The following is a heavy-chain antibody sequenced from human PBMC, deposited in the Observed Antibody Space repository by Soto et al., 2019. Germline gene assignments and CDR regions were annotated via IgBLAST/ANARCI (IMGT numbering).Heavy chain of an antibody. Sequence: PGGSLRVSCAASGCTCSAYGVHWVRQATGKGLEWVAVISYDGSNKYYADSVKGRFTISRDNSKNTLYLQMNSLRAEDTAVYYCAKISITIFGVADDAFDIWGQGTMVTVSS. CDR3: AKISITIFGVADDAFDI. CDR1: GCTCSAYG. D-gene: IGHD3-3*01. J-gene: IGHJ3*02. V-gene: IGHV3-30*18. CDR2: ISYDGSNK.